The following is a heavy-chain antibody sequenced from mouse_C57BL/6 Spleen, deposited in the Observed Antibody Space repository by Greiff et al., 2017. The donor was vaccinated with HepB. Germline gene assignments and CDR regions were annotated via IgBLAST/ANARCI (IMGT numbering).Heavy chain of an antibody. J-gene: IGHJ1*03. CDR1: GFTFSSYA. Sequence: EVQVVESGGGLVKPGGSLKLSCAASGFTFSSYAMSWVRQTPEKRLEWVATISDGGSYTYYPDNVKGRFTISRDNAKNNLYLQMSHLKSEDTAMYYCARDPPVLGLDVWGTGTTVTVSS. CDR2: ISDGGSYT. CDR3: ARDPPVLGLDV. D-gene: IGHD1-1*01. V-gene: IGHV5-4*01.